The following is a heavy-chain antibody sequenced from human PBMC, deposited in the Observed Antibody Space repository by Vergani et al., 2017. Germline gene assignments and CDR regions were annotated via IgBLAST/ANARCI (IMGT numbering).Heavy chain of an antibody. CDR1: GYTFTSYD. V-gene: IGHV1-8*02. J-gene: IGHJ4*02. CDR3: ARGPHYYYGSGSPFDY. D-gene: IGHD3-10*01. Sequence: QVQLVQSGAEVKKPGASVKVSCKASGYTFTSYDINWVRQATGQGLEWMGWMNPNSGNTGYAQKFQGRVTMTRNTSISTAYRELSSPRSEDTAVYYCARGPHYYYGSGSPFDYWGQGTLVTVSS. CDR2: MNPNSGNT.